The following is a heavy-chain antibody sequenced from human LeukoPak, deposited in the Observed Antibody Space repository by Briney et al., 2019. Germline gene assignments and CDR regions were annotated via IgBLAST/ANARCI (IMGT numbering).Heavy chain of an antibody. Sequence: SETLSLTCTVSGGSISSSSYYWGWIRQPPGKGLEWIGSIYYSGSTYYNPPLKSRVTISVDTSKNQFSLKLSSVTAADTAVYYCARATYYYDSSDVSPFDYWGQGTLVTVSS. CDR2: IYYSGST. CDR3: ARATYYYDSSDVSPFDY. CDR1: GGSISSSSYY. D-gene: IGHD3-22*01. J-gene: IGHJ4*02. V-gene: IGHV4-39*07.